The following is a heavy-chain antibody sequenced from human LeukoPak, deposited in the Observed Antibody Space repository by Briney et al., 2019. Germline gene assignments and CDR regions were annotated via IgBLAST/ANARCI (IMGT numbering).Heavy chain of an antibody. CDR3: FGTPKDILTSYYRIGAFDI. CDR2: ISTSSSYI. D-gene: IGHD3-9*01. Sequence: GGSLRLSCAASGFTFSSYSMNWVRQAPGKGLEWVSSISTSSSYIYYADSVKGRFTISRDNAKNSLYLQMNSLRAEDTAVYYCFGTPKDILTSYYRIGAFDIWGQGTMVTVSS. CDR1: GFTFSSYS. V-gene: IGHV3-21*01. J-gene: IGHJ3*02.